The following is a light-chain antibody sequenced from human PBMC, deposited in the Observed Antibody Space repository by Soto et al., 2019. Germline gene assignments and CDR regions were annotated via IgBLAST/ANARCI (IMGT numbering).Light chain of an antibody. CDR1: QGIRND. CDR3: LQDYDYPRT. CDR2: TAS. Sequence: AIQMTQSPSSLSAFVGDRVTFACRASQGIRNDLSWYQLKPGNAPQLLVHTASTLQSGVPSRFSGSGSGTHFTLTISSLQPEDSATYYCLQDYDYPRTFGQGTKLAIK. J-gene: IGKJ2*01. V-gene: IGKV1-6*01.